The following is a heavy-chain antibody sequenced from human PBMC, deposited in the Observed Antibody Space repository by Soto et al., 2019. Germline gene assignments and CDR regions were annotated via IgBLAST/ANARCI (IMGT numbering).Heavy chain of an antibody. J-gene: IGHJ4*02. CDR1: GGSISSSSYY. D-gene: IGHD4-17*01. V-gene: IGHV4-39*01. CDR3: ARMTTVTRPFDY. CDR2: IYYSGST. Sequence: QLQLQESGPGLVKPSETLSLTCTVSGGSISSSSYYWGWIRQPPGKGLEWIGSIYYSGSTYYNPSLKSRLTISVDTSKNQFSLKLSSVTAADTAVYYCARMTTVTRPFDYWGQGTLVTVSS.